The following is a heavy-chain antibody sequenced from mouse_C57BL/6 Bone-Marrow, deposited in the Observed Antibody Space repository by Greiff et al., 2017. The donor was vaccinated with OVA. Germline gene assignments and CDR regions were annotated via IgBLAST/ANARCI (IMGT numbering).Heavy chain of an antibody. CDR2: SRNKANDYTT. J-gene: IGHJ4*01. V-gene: IGHV7-1*01. Sequence: EVQVVESGGGLVQSGRSLRLSCATSGFTFSDFYMEWVRQAPGKGLEWIAASRNKANDYTTEYSASVKGRFIVSRDTSQSILYLQMNALRAEDTAIYYCARDAPKYYAMDYWGQGTSVTVSS. CDR3: ARDAPKYYAMDY. CDR1: GFTFSDFY.